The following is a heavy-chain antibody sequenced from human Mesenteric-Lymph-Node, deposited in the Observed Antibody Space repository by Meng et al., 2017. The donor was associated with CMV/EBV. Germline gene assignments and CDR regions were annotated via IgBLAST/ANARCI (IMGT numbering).Heavy chain of an antibody. Sequence: SETLSLTCTVSGGSISTYYWSWIRQPPGKGLEWIGYIYYSGSTNYNPSLKSRVTISVDTSKNQFSLKLSSVTAADTAVYYCARDYGGNGYYWGQGTLVTVSS. J-gene: IGHJ4*02. V-gene: IGHV4-59*01. D-gene: IGHD4-23*01. CDR3: ARDYGGNGYY. CDR2: IYYSGST. CDR1: GGSISTYY.